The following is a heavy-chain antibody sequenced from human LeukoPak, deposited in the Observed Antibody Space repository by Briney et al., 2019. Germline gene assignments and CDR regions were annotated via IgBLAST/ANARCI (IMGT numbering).Heavy chain of an antibody. Sequence: PGGSLRLSCVVSGFSVSSNYMSWVRQAPGKGLEWVSSFFTNGNTYYADSVKGRFTISRDNSENTVYLQMNRLRAEDTAVYYCTRGLAPDPGYFDSWGQGTLVTVSS. D-gene: IGHD1-14*01. CDR3: TRGLAPDPGYFDS. CDR1: GFSVSSNY. J-gene: IGHJ4*02. CDR2: FFTNGNT. V-gene: IGHV3-53*01.